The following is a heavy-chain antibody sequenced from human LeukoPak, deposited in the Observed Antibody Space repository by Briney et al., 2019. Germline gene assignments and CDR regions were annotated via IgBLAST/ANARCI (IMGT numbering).Heavy chain of an antibody. V-gene: IGHV3-13*01. J-gene: IGHJ4*02. CDR3: ARGGPGYYLDY. CDR1: GFTFSSHD. CDR2: IGTAGDT. Sequence: GGSLRLSCAASGFTFSSHDMHWVRQATGKGLEWVSTIGTAGDTYYPDSVKGRFTISRENAKNSLYLQMNILKAGDTAVYYCARGGPGYYLDYWGQGTLVTVSP.